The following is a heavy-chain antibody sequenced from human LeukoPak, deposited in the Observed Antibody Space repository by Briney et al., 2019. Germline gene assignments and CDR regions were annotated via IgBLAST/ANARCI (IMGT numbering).Heavy chain of an antibody. D-gene: IGHD3-22*01. Sequence: SETLSLTCSVTGGSIYSYYGSWIRQPPGKGLEWIGYIYYTGSTNSNPSLKSRVTISIDTSKNQFSLKLSSVTAADTAVYYCARSYDSSGYYFYGMDVWGQGTTVTVSS. CDR1: GGSIYSYY. CDR2: IYYTGST. CDR3: ARSYDSSGYYFYGMDV. V-gene: IGHV4-59*01. J-gene: IGHJ6*02.